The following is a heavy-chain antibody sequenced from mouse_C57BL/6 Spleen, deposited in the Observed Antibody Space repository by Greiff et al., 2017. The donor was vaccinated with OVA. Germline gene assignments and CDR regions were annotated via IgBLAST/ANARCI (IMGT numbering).Heavy chain of an antibody. CDR1: GFTFSDYG. CDR2: ISSGSSTT. J-gene: IGHJ3*01. Sequence: EVQLVESGGGLVKPGGSLKLSCAASGFTFSDYGMHWVRQAPEKGLEWVGYISSGSSTTYYADKVKGRVTITGDNAKNTLFLQMTSLRSEDTAMYYCASYDYDGFAYWGQGTLVTVSA. V-gene: IGHV5-17*01. CDR3: ASYDYDGFAY. D-gene: IGHD2-4*01.